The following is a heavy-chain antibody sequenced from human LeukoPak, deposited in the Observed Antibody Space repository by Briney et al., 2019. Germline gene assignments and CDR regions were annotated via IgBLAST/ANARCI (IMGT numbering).Heavy chain of an antibody. V-gene: IGHV3-53*01. CDR1: GFTVSSNS. D-gene: IGHD2-15*01. J-gene: IGHJ4*02. CDR2: LYSGGGT. Sequence: GGSLRLSCAVSGFTVSSNSMSWVRPAPGKGLEWVSILYSGGGTDYADSVKGRFTISRDNSKNTLYLGMSSLRVEDTAVYYCAREYCSGGSCYRRQYYFDYWGQGTLVTVSS. CDR3: AREYCSGGSCYRRQYYFDY.